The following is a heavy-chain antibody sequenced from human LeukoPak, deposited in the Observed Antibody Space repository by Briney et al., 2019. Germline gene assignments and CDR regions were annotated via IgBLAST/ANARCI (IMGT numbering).Heavy chain of an antibody. CDR2: IYYSGST. CDR3: ARNYGSGSYLY. V-gene: IGHV4-39*01. J-gene: IGHJ4*02. CDR1: GGSISSSSYY. D-gene: IGHD3-10*01. Sequence: SETLSLTCTVSGGSISSSSYYWGWIRQPPGKGLEWIGSIYYSGSTYYNPSLKSRVTISVDTSKNQFPLKLSSVTAADTAVYYCARNYGSGSYLYWGQGTLVTVSS.